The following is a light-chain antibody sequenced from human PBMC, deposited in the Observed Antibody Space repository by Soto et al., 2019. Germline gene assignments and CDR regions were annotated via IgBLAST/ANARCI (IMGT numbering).Light chain of an antibody. V-gene: IGLV2-14*01. Sequence: QSVLTQPASVSGSPGQSITISCTGTSSDVGGYNYVSWYQQHPGKAPKLMIYEVSNRPSGVSNRFSGSKSGNTASLTLSGLQAEDEADYYCCSYTSSSTLVVFGGGTKLTVL. CDR3: CSYTSSSTLVV. CDR2: EVS. J-gene: IGLJ2*01. CDR1: SSDVGGYNY.